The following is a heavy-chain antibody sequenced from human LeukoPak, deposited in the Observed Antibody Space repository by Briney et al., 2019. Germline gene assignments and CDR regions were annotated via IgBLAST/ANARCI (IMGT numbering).Heavy chain of an antibody. CDR3: AKGPEYDILTGFYVDY. J-gene: IGHJ4*02. V-gene: IGHV3-30*02. CDR1: GFTFSSYG. D-gene: IGHD3-9*01. CDR2: IRYDGSNK. Sequence: GGSLRLSCAASGFTFSSYGMHWVRQAPGKGLEWVAFIRYDGSNKYYADSVKGRFTISRDNSKNTLYLQMNSLRAEDTAVYYCAKGPEYDILTGFYVDYWGQGTLVTVSS.